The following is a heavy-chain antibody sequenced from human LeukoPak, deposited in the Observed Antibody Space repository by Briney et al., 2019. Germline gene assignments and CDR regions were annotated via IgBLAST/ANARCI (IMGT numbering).Heavy chain of an antibody. CDR2: INHSGST. CDR1: GGSFSGYY. D-gene: IGHD1-14*01. Sequence: PSETLSLTCAVYGGSFSGYYWSWIRQPPGKGLEWIGEINHSGSTNYNPSLKSRVTISVDTSKNQFSLKLSSVTAADTAVYYCARGFNRGFDPWGQGTLVTVSS. J-gene: IGHJ5*02. V-gene: IGHV4-34*01. CDR3: ARGFNRGFDP.